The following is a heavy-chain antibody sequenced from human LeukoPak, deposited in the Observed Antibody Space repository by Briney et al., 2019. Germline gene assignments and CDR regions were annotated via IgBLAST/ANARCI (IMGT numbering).Heavy chain of an antibody. CDR1: GFTFSSYS. Sequence: GGSLRLSCAASGFTFSSYSMNWVRQAPGKGLEWVSSISSSSSYIYYADSVKGRFTISRDNAKNSLYLQMNSLRAEDTAVYYCARGTMVRGVIPDYWGQGTLVTVSS. J-gene: IGHJ4*02. D-gene: IGHD3-10*01. CDR2: ISSSSSYI. V-gene: IGHV3-21*01. CDR3: ARGTMVRGVIPDY.